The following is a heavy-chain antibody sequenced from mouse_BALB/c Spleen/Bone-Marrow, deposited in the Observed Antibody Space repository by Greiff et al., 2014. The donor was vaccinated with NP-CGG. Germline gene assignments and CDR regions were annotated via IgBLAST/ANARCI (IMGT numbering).Heavy chain of an antibody. J-gene: IGHJ2*01. D-gene: IGHD1-2*01. CDR1: GYTFTDYN. CDR3: ARPHYYGYGY. Sequence: DVKLQESGPVLVKPGASVKISCKASGYTFTDYNMHWVKQSHGKSLEWIGYIYPYNGVTGYNQKFKSKATLTVDNSSTTAYMELRSLTSEDSAVYYCARPHYYGYGYWGQGTTLTVSS. V-gene: IGHV1S29*02. CDR2: IYPYNGVT.